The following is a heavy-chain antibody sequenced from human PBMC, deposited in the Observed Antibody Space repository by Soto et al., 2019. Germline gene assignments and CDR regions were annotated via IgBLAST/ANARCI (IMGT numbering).Heavy chain of an antibody. V-gene: IGHV1-69*04. Sequence: SVKVSCKASGGTFSSYAISWVRQAPGQGLEWMGRIIPILGIANYAQKFQGRVTITADKSTSTAYMELSSLRSEDTAVYYCARAGISGYDSGDNWFDPLGQGTLVTVSS. J-gene: IGHJ5*02. CDR1: GGTFSSYA. CDR3: ARAGISGYDSGDNWFDP. CDR2: IIPILGIA. D-gene: IGHD5-12*01.